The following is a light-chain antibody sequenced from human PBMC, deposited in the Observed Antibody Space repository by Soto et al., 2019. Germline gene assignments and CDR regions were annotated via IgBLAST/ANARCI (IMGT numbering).Light chain of an antibody. CDR2: DVT. Sequence: QSVLTQPPSASGSPGQSVALSCTGTSSDIGGYNFVSWYQQHPGKAPKLMIYDVTKRPSGVPDRFSGSKSGNTATLIVSGLQAEDEADYYCSSHGGSNNPYVFGPGTKLTVL. J-gene: IGLJ1*01. V-gene: IGLV2-8*01. CDR1: SSDIGGYNF. CDR3: SSHGGSNNPYV.